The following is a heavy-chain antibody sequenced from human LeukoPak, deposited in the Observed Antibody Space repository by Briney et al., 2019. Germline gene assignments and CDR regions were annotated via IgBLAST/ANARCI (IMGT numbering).Heavy chain of an antibody. V-gene: IGHV4-34*01. CDR1: GGSFSGYY. D-gene: IGHD1-26*01. CDR3: ARVTSRSPGY. J-gene: IGHJ4*02. Sequence: SETLSLTCAVYGGSFSGYYWSWVRQPPGKGLEWVGEINNSGSTNYNPSLKSRVTISVDTSKNQFSLKLSSVTAADTAVYYCARVTSRSPGYWGQGTLVTVSS. CDR2: INNSGST.